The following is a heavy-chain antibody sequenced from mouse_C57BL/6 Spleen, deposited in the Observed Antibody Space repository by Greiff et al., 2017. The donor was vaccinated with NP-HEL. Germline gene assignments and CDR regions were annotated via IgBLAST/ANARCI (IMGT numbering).Heavy chain of an antibody. CDR1: GYTFTDYY. V-gene: IGHV1-26*01. Sequence: EVQLQQSGPELVKPGASVKISCKASGYTFTDYYMNWVKQSHGKSLEWIGDINPNNGGTSYNQKFKGKATLTVDKSSSTAYMELRSLTSEDSAVYYCERNPLDYAMDYWGQGTSVTVSS. CDR3: ERNPLDYAMDY. CDR2: INPNNGGT. J-gene: IGHJ4*01.